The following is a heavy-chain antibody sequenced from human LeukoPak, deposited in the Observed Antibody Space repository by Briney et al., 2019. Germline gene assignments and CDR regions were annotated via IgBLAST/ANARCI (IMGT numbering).Heavy chain of an antibody. CDR2: IYTTGST. J-gene: IGHJ5*02. V-gene: IGHV4-61*02. CDR3: ARDHLANLASRLFDP. Sequence: SETLSLTCTVSGGSISSGSYYWSWIRQPAGKGLEWIGRIYTTGSTNYNPSLKSRVTISVDTSKNQFSLKLSSVTAADTAVYYCARDHLANLASRLFDPWGQGTLVTVSS. CDR1: GGSISSGSYY. D-gene: IGHD3-3*01.